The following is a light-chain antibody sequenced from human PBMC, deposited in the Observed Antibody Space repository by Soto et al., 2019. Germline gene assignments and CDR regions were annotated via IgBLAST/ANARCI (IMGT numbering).Light chain of an antibody. CDR3: SSYANSLWV. CDR1: TNDVGFYNL. Sequence: QSALTQPASVSGSPGQSITISCSGTTNDVGFYNLVSWYQQHPGKAPKLGIYEVYKRPSGVSNRFSGSRSDKMASLTSSGLQSEDEADYYCSSYANSLWVFCGGTKVTVL. V-gene: IGLV2-23*02. J-gene: IGLJ3*02. CDR2: EVY.